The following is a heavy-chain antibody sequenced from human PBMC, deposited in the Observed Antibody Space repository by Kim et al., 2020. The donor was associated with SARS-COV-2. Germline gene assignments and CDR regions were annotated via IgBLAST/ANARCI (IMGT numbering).Heavy chain of an antibody. Sequence: SETLSLTCTVSGGSISSSSYYWGWIRQPPGKGLEWIGSIYYSGSTYYNPSLKSRVTISVDTSKNQFSLKLSSVTAADTAVYYCARDPYLIMIGTAFDIWGQGTMVTVSS. J-gene: IGHJ3*02. CDR2: IYYSGST. V-gene: IGHV4-39*07. D-gene: IGHD3-16*01. CDR1: GGSISSSSYY. CDR3: ARDPYLIMIGTAFDI.